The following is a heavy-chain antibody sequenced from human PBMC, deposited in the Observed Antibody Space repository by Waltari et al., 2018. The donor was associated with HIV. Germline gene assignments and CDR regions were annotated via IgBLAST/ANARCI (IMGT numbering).Heavy chain of an antibody. CDR1: GCTFSTRA. CDR2: ITSSSSNT. CDR3: ARDNSGTY. J-gene: IGHJ4*02. V-gene: IGHV3-23*01. Sequence: EVQLLESGGRLVQPGESLGLSCAAPGCTFSTRAMGWIRQAPGKGLECVSSITSSSSNTYYADSVKGRFTISRDNSKNTLFLQMNSLRAEDTAIYYCARDNSGTYYGQGTLVTVSS. D-gene: IGHD1-26*01.